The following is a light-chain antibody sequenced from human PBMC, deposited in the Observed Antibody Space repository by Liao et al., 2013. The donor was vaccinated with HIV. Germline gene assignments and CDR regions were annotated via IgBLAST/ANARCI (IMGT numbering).Light chain of an antibody. CDR2: QDT. V-gene: IGLV3-1*01. Sequence: SYELTQPHALSVSPGQTVSITCSGEKVGEKYVCWYQQKPGQSPVLVIYQDTKRPSGIPERFSGSNSGNTATLTISGTQAMDEADYYCQAWDSNTLYVFGTGTKVTVL. CDR3: QAWDSNTLYV. J-gene: IGLJ1*01. CDR1: KVGEKY.